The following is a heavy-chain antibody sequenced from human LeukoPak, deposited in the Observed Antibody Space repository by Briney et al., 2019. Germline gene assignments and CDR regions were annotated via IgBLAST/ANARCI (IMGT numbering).Heavy chain of an antibody. J-gene: IGHJ4*02. CDR2: IYSGGST. CDR3: ARDRSRGSSIRIY. D-gene: IGHD2-15*01. CDR1: GFTVSSNC. V-gene: IGHV3-66*01. Sequence: HPGGSLRLSCAASGFTVSSNCMSWVRQAPGKGLEWVSVIYSGGSTYYADFVKGRFTISRDNSKNTLYLQMNSLRAEDTAVYYCARDRSRGSSIRIYWGQGTLVTVSS.